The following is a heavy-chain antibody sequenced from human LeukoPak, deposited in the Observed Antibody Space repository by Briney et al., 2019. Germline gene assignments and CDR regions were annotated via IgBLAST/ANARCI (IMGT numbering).Heavy chain of an antibody. CDR1: GGSISSYY. J-gene: IGHJ5*01. D-gene: IGHD4-11*01. Sequence: SETLSLTCTVSGGSISSYYWTWIRQPPGKGLEWIGFIYYSGSTNYNPSLKSRVTISVDTSKNQFSLRLSSVTAADTAVYYCARVRTVTMAIDSWGQGTLVTVSS. CDR2: IYYSGST. CDR3: ARVRTVTMAIDS. V-gene: IGHV4-59*01.